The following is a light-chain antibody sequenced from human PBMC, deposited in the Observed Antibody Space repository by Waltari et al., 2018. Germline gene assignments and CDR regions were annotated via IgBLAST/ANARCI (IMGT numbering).Light chain of an antibody. Sequence: DIQMTQSPSTLSASVGDRVTITCRASQSISSWLAWYQQRPGNAPKLLIYNASTLESGVPSRFSGSGSGTEFTLTISSLQPDDFATYYCQHYDGWPWTFGQGTEVEIK. CDR3: QHYDGWPWT. J-gene: IGKJ1*01. CDR2: NAS. V-gene: IGKV1-5*03. CDR1: QSISSW.